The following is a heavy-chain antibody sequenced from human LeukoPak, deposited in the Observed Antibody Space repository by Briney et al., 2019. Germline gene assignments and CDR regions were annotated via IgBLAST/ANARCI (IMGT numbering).Heavy chain of an antibody. CDR2: IYYSGST. V-gene: IGHV4-39*01. J-gene: IGHJ4*02. CDR3: ARHPYSSGEPTDY. D-gene: IGHD6-19*01. CDR1: GASISSNNWW. Sequence: PSETLSLTCAVSGASISSNNWWWSWVRQPPGKGLEWIGGIYYSGSTYYNPSLKSRVTISVDTSKNQFSLKLSSVTAADTAVYYCARHPYSSGEPTDYWGQGTLVTVSS.